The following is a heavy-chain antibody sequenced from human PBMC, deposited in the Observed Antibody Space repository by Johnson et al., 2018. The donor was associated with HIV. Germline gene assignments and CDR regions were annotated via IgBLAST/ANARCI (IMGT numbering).Heavy chain of an antibody. CDR3: ARVVAFEVRDLSYYDSSGSNDAFDI. CDR2: IWYDGSTE. D-gene: IGHD3-22*01. V-gene: IGHV3-33*01. CDR1: GFTFSSYA. J-gene: IGHJ3*02. Sequence: QVQLVESGGGVVQPGRSLRLSCAASGFTFSSYAMHWVRQAPDTGLEWVAVIWYDGSTEYYADSVKGRLTISRDNAKDSLYLQMNSLRADDTALYYWARVVAFEVRDLSYYDSSGSNDAFDIWGQGTMVTVPS.